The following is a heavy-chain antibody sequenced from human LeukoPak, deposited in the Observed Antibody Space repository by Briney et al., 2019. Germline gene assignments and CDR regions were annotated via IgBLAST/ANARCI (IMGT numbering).Heavy chain of an antibody. J-gene: IGHJ4*02. CDR1: GGSISSSNW. V-gene: IGHV4-4*02. Sequence: SETLSLTCAVSGGSISSSNWWSWVRQPPGKGLEWIGEIYHSGSTNYNPSLKSRVTISVDKSKNQFSLNLRSVTAADTAIYAGGEEGNGHFGSRSFDYWGQGILVAVSS. D-gene: IGHD3-10*01. CDR2: IYHSGST. CDR3: GEEGNGHFGSRSFDY.